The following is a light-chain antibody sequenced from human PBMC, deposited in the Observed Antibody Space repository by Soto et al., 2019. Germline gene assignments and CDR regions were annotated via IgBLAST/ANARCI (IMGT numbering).Light chain of an antibody. CDR3: QSYDDSVPWE. CDR1: SGSIASNF. V-gene: IGLV6-57*01. J-gene: IGLJ3*02. Sequence: NFMLTQPHSVSESPGKTVTISCTRSSGSIASNFVQWYQQRPGSSPTTVIYEDNQRPSGVPDRFSGSIDSSSNSASLTISGLKTEDEADYYCQSYDDSVPWELGGGTKLTVL. CDR2: EDN.